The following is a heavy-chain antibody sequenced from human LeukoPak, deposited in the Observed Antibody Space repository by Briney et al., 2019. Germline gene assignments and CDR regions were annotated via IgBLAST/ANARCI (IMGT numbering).Heavy chain of an antibody. CDR3: ARRRVVVASTDGASGAFDI. V-gene: IGHV4-31*11. Sequence: SETLSLTCAVYGGSFSGYYWSWIRQHPGKGLEWIGYIYYSGSTYYNPSLRSRVTISVDTSKNQFSLRLSSVTAADTAVYFCARRRVVVASTDGASGAFDIWGQGTMVTVSS. J-gene: IGHJ3*02. CDR1: GGSFSGYY. D-gene: IGHD2-15*01. CDR2: IYYSGST.